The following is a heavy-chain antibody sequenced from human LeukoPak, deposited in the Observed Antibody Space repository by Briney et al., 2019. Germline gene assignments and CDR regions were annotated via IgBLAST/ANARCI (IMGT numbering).Heavy chain of an antibody. V-gene: IGHV3-48*04. CDR2: ISSSGTTI. Sequence: GGSLRLSCAASGFTFSSYTMNWVRQAPGKGLEWVSYISSSGTTIYYADSVKGRFTISRDNAKNSLYLQMNSLRAEDTAVYYCATTTLGYCSSSSCYERGLFGYWGQGTLVTVSS. J-gene: IGHJ4*02. CDR3: ATTTLGYCSSSSCYERGLFGY. CDR1: GFTFSSYT. D-gene: IGHD2-2*01.